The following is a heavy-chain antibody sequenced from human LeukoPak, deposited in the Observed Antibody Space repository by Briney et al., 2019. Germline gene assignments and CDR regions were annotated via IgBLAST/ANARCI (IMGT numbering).Heavy chain of an antibody. V-gene: IGHV4-59*01. J-gene: IGHJ3*02. CDR1: GASISAYS. CDR2: IYYTGGT. Sequence: PSETLSLTCTVSGASISAYSGTWVRHPPGKGLEWMGYIYYTGGTKYNPSHKSRVTISVDTSNNQFSLKLNSVTAADTAIYYCASTDFWSGYYAFDIWGRGTMVTVSS. D-gene: IGHD3-3*01. CDR3: ASTDFWSGYYAFDI.